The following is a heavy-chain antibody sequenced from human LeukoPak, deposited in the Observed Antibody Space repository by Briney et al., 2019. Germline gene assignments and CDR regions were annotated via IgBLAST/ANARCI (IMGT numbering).Heavy chain of an antibody. CDR1: GGTFSSYA. CDR3: ARGCSSTSCYRFPYDAFDI. V-gene: IGHV1-69*13. D-gene: IGHD2-2*01. CDR2: IIPIFGTA. J-gene: IGHJ3*02. Sequence: SVKVSCKASGGTFSSYAISWVRQAPGQGLEWMGGIIPIFGTANYAQKFQGRVTITADESTSIAYMELSSLRSEDTAVYYCARGCSSTSCYRFPYDAFDIWGQGTMVTVSS.